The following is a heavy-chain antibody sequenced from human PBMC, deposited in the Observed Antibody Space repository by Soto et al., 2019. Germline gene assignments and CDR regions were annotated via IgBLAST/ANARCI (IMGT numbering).Heavy chain of an antibody. Sequence: QMLLVRSGAEVKKPGSSGKVPCKAPGGTFSSYGLSWVRQTPGRGLEWMGGIIPLFGTTNYAQKFRGRVTVTADESTSTVYMELRSLSFEDTAVYYCARSHGSSWYNWFDPWGQGTLVTVSS. J-gene: IGHJ5*02. D-gene: IGHD6-13*01. CDR1: GGTFSSYG. CDR2: IIPLFGTT. V-gene: IGHV1-69*01. CDR3: ARSHGSSWYNWFDP.